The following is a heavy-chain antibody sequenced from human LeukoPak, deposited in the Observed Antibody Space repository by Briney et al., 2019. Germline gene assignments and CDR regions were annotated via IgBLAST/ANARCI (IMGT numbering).Heavy chain of an antibody. Sequence: GGSLRLSCAASGFTFSSYWMHWVRQAPGKGLVWVSRINSDGSSTSYADSVEGRFTISRDNAKNTLYLQMNSLRAEDTAVYYCARDSGDYVFDYWGQGTLVTVSS. CDR2: INSDGSST. D-gene: IGHD4-17*01. J-gene: IGHJ4*02. CDR3: ARDSGDYVFDY. V-gene: IGHV3-74*01. CDR1: GFTFSSYW.